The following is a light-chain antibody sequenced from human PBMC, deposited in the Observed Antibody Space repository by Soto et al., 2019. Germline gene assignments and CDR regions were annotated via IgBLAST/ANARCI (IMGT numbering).Light chain of an antibody. Sequence: QSVLTQPPSVSGAPGQRVTISCTGSSSNIGAGYDVHWYQQLPGTAPKLLIYGNSNRPSVFPDRCVGYKSGTSASLAITGLQAEDGADYYCQSDDSSLSGSVFGGGTKLTV. J-gene: IGLJ3*02. CDR1: SSNIGAGYD. CDR3: QSDDSSLSGSV. CDR2: GNS. V-gene: IGLV1-40*01.